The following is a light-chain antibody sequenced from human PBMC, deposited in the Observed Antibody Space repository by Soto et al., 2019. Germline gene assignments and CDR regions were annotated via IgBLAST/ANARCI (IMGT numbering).Light chain of an antibody. CDR3: CSYAGSSTYV. CDR2: EVS. CDR1: SRDVGTYNL. J-gene: IGLJ1*01. Sequence: QSLLRQPASVSGSPGHSITISCTGTSRDVGTYNLVSWYQQHPGKAPQLMLFEVSKRPSGFSNRFSGSKSGNTASLTISGLQAEDEADYYCCSYAGSSTYVFGTGTKVTVL. V-gene: IGLV2-23*02.